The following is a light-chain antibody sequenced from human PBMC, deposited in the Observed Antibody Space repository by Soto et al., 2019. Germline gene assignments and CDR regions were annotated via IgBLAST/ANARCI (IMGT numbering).Light chain of an antibody. V-gene: IGLV1-51*01. CDR3: GSWDSSLSAYV. CDR1: GSNIGFYE. Sequence: QSVLTQPPSVSGAPGQRVTISCTGSGSNIGFYEVQWYQQRAGTAPKLLIYDDNKRPSGIPDRFSGSKSGTSATLGITGFQTGDEADYYCGSWDSSLSAYVFGTGTKVTVL. J-gene: IGLJ1*01. CDR2: DDN.